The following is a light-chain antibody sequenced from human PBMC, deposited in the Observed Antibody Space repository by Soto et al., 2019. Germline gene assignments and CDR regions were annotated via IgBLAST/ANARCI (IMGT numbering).Light chain of an antibody. CDR1: HSISTW. Sequence: IQMTQSPSTLSASVGDRVTITCRASHSISTWLAWYQQKAGKAPKLLIYKTSSLESGVPSRFSGSGSGTVFTLNISSQQPDDFATYDCHRNDSSPWTFGHGTKVDLK. CDR2: KTS. V-gene: IGKV1-5*03. J-gene: IGKJ1*01. CDR3: HRNDSSPWT.